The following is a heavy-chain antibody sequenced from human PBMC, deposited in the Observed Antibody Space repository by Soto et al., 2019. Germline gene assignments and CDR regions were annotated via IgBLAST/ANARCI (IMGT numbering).Heavy chain of an antibody. CDR2: IKPSGGST. D-gene: IGHD3-3*01. CDR1: GYSVITYY. Sequence: QVQLVQSGAEVKKPGASVKVSCKASGYSVITYYLHWVRQTPGQGLEWMAIIKPSGGSTTYAQKLKSSVTWNRNTSTSTVYLELSSLKSDDTAVYYCATYWSCSNCPGPWKWGQGTLVNVSS. J-gene: IGHJ3*01. V-gene: IGHV1-46*03. CDR3: ATYWSCSNCPGPWK.